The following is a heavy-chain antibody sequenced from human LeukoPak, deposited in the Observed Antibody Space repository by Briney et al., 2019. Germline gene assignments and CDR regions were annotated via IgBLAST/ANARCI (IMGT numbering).Heavy chain of an antibody. Sequence: PGGSLRLSCAASGYIFSTYWMHWVRQGPGKGLVWVSRINEDGSSTSYAESVRGRFTISRDNAKNTLYLQMNSLRAEDTAVYYCTRDTFGARGSWGQGTLVTVSS. V-gene: IGHV3-74*01. CDR3: TRDTFGARGS. D-gene: IGHD5-12*01. CDR1: GYIFSTYW. CDR2: INEDGSST. J-gene: IGHJ4*02.